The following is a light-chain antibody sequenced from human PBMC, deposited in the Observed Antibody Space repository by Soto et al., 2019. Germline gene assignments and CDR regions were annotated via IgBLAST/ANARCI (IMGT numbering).Light chain of an antibody. Sequence: QSVLTQSPSASASLGASVKLTCTLSSGHSSYAIAWHQQQPEKGARYLMKLNSDGSHSKGGGIPDRFSGSSSGAERYLTISSLQSEYEADYYCQTWGTGIQVFGGGTKVTVL. V-gene: IGLV4-69*01. J-gene: IGLJ2*01. CDR1: SGHSSYA. CDR3: QTWGTGIQV. CDR2: LNSDGSH.